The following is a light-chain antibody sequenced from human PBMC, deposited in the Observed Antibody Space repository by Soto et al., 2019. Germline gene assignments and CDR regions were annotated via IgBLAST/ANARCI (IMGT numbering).Light chain of an antibody. CDR3: SSYAGSIYV. Sequence: QSVLTQPPSASGFPGRSVTISCTGTSSDVGGYNYVSWYQQHPGKATKLMIYEVSKRPSGVPDRFSGSKSGNTASLTVSGLQAEDEADYYCSSYAGSIYVFGTGTRSPS. V-gene: IGLV2-8*01. CDR1: SSDVGGYNY. J-gene: IGLJ1*01. CDR2: EVS.